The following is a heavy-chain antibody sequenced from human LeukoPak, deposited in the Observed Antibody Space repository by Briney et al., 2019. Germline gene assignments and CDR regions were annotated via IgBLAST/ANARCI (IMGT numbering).Heavy chain of an antibody. J-gene: IGHJ4*02. CDR2: ISSSSNYI. CDR1: GFTFGSYS. V-gene: IGHV3-21*01. Sequence: PGGSLRLSCAASGFTFGSYSMNWVRQAPGKGLEWVSSISSSSNYIYYADSVKGRFTISRDNAKNSLYLQMNSLRAEDTAVYYCAREGHFDYWGQGTLVTVSS. CDR3: AREGHFDY.